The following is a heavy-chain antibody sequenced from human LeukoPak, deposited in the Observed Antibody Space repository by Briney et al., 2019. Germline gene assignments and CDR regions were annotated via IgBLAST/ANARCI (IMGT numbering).Heavy chain of an antibody. CDR3: ARLTTMTTTGGPFDY. CDR2: ITSSGNTI. V-gene: IGHV3-48*03. Sequence: PGGSLRLSCAASVFTFSSYEMNWVRQAPGKGLEWVSYITSSGNTIYYADSLKGRFTISRDNAKNTLYLKMNSLRAEDTAVYYCARLTTMTTTGGPFDYWGQGTLVTVSS. CDR1: VFTFSSYE. J-gene: IGHJ4*02. D-gene: IGHD4-17*01.